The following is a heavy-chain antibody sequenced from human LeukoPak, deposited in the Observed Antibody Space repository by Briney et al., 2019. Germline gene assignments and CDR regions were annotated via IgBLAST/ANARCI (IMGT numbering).Heavy chain of an antibody. CDR3: AREGRDGYNYEVGFDY. Sequence: ASVKVSCKASGYTFTGYYMHWVRQAPGQGLEWMGWINPNSGGTNYAQKFQGRVTMTRDTSISTAYMELRSLRSDDTAVYYCAREGRDGYNYEVGFDYWGQGTLVTVSS. CDR2: INPNSGGT. D-gene: IGHD5-24*01. V-gene: IGHV1-2*02. J-gene: IGHJ4*02. CDR1: GYTFTGYY.